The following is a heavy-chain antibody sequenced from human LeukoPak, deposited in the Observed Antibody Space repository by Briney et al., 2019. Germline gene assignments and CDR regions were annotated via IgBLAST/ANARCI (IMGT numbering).Heavy chain of an antibody. CDR3: ARDPTVVTPGGYFDS. V-gene: IGHV4-39*07. CDR1: GGSVSSASDF. D-gene: IGHD4-23*01. Sequence: SETLSLTCTVSGGSVSSASDFWGWIRQPPGKGLEWIGTIYYSGTTYYNASLKSRVSISLHTSKNQFSLKLSSVNAADTAVYYCARDPTVVTPGGYFDSRGQGTLVTVSS. CDR2: IYYSGTT. J-gene: IGHJ4*02.